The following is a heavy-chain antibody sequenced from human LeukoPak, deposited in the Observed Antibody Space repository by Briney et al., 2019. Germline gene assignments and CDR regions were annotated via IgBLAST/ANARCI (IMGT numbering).Heavy chain of an antibody. V-gene: IGHV3-21*01. CDR3: ARDGGTVTGYFDY. J-gene: IGHJ4*02. Sequence: GSLRLSCAASGFTFSSYSMNWVRQAPGKGLEWVSSISSSSSYIYYADSVKGRFTISRDNSKNTLYLQMNSLRAEDTAVYYCARDGGTVTGYFDYWGQGTLVTVSS. CDR2: ISSSSSYI. D-gene: IGHD4-17*01. CDR1: GFTFSSYS.